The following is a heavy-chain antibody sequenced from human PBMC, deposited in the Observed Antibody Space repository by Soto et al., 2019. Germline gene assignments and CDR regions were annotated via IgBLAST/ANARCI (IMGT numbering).Heavy chain of an antibody. V-gene: IGHV3-48*01. Sequence: EVQLVESGGNLVQPGGSLRLSCAASGFTFSSYSMNWVRQAPGKGLEWVSYISSSGSTIYHADSVKGRFTISRDNAKKSLCLQMNSLRAEDTAVYYCARDRVSGAYYHDAFDMWGQGTMVSVSS. CDR1: GFTFSSYS. D-gene: IGHD3-10*01. J-gene: IGHJ3*02. CDR3: ARDRVSGAYYHDAFDM. CDR2: ISSSGSTI.